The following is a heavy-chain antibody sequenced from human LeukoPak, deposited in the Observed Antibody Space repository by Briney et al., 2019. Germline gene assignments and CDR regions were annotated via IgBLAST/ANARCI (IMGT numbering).Heavy chain of an antibody. D-gene: IGHD3-9*01. Sequence: PSETLSLTCTVSGGSISSSSYYWGWIRQPPGKGLEWIGSIYYSGSTYYNPSLKSRVTISVDTSKNQFSLKLSSVTAADTAVYYCARNDYDILTGYYTHFDYWGQGTLVTVSS. CDR3: ARNDYDILTGYYTHFDY. J-gene: IGHJ4*02. CDR1: GGSISSSSYY. V-gene: IGHV4-39*07. CDR2: IYYSGST.